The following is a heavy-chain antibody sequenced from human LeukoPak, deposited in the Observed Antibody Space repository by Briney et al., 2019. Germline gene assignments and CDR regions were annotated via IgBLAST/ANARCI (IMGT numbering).Heavy chain of an antibody. CDR2: IYPGDSDI. D-gene: IGHD3-22*01. J-gene: IGHJ4*02. Sequence: GESLKISCKGSGYSFTSYWIGWVRQMPGKGLECMGIIYPGDSDIRYSPSFQGQVTISADKSISTAYLQWSSLKASDTAMYYCARHSTYYYDSSGYLFDYWGQGTLVTVSS. CDR3: ARHSTYYYDSSGYLFDY. CDR1: GYSFTSYW. V-gene: IGHV5-51*01.